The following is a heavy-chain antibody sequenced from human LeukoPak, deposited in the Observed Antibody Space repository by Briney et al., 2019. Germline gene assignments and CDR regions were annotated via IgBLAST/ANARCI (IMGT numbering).Heavy chain of an antibody. CDR1: GYTFSSYG. V-gene: IGHV1-18*01. Sequence: ASVKVSCKASGYTFSSYGICWVRQAPGQGLEWMGWISAYNGNTNYAQKFQGRVTMTTDTSTSTVYMELRSLRSDDTAVYYCARDVKFQVDYWGQGTLVTVSS. CDR2: ISAYNGNT. D-gene: IGHD2-21*01. CDR3: ARDVKFQVDY. J-gene: IGHJ4*02.